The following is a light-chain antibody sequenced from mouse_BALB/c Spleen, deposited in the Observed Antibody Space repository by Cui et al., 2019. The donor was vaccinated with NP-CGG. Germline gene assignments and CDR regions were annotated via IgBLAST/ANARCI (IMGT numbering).Light chain of an antibody. CDR1: IGAVTTINY. J-gene: IGLJ1*01. CDR2: GTN. Sequence: HAVVTLVSALTTSPGETVTLTCRSSIGAVTTINYANWVQEKPDHLFTGLIGGTNNRAPGVPARFSGSLIGDKAALTITGAQTEDEAIYFCALWYSNHWVFGGGTKLTVL. CDR3: ALWYSNHWV. V-gene: IGLV1*01.